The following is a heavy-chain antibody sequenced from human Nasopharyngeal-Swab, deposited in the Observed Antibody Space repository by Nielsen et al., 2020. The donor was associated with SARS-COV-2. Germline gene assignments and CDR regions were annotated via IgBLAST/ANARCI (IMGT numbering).Heavy chain of an antibody. Sequence: SVKVSCKASGGTFSSYAISWVRQVPGQGLEGMGGIIPIFGTANYAQKFQGRVTITADESTSTAYMELSSLRSEDTAVYYCARGGYYGSGSYFHYYYGMDVWGQGTTVTVSS. D-gene: IGHD3-10*01. CDR1: GGTFSSYA. CDR2: IIPIFGTA. J-gene: IGHJ6*02. CDR3: ARGGYYGSGSYFHYYYGMDV. V-gene: IGHV1-69*13.